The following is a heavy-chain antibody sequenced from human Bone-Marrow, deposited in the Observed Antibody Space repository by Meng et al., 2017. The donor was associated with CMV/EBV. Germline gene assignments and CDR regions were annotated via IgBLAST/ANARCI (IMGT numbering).Heavy chain of an antibody. CDR1: GFTFSSYA. J-gene: IGHJ3*02. D-gene: IGHD2-15*01. CDR2: ISYDGSNK. CDR3: ARARYCSGGSCDYAFDI. V-gene: IGHV3-30*14. Sequence: GGSLRLSCAASGFTFSSYAMHWVRQAPGKGLEWVAVISYDGSNKYYADSVKGRFTISRENAKNSLYLQMNSLRAGDTAVYYCARARYCSGGSCDYAFDIWGQGTMVTVSS.